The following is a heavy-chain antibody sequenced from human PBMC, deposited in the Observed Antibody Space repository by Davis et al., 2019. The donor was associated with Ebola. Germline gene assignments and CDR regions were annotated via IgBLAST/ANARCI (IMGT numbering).Heavy chain of an antibody. CDR3: ARLDLSYYDFWSGYYAPTYGMDV. CDR2: INHSGST. CDR1: GGSVSSGSYY. J-gene: IGHJ6*02. V-gene: IGHV4-61*01. D-gene: IGHD3-3*01. Sequence: PSETLSLTCTVSGGSVSSGSYYWSWIRQPPGKGLEWIGEINHSGSTNYNPSLKSRVTISVDTSKNQFSLKLSSVTAADTAVYYCARLDLSYYDFWSGYYAPTYGMDVWGQGTTVTVSS.